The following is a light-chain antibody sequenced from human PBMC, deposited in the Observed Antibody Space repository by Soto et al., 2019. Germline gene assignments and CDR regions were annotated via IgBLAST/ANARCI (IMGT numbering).Light chain of an antibody. Sequence: GERAALYCRASQNVSSSLAWYQQNPGQAPRLLIYGASRRATAIPDRLRGRGSGPDFTLTISRLEPEDFAVYYCQQYGSSPHTFGRGTKVDMK. V-gene: IGKV3-20*01. CDR2: GAS. J-gene: IGKJ4*01. CDR3: QQYGSSPHT. CDR1: QNVSSS.